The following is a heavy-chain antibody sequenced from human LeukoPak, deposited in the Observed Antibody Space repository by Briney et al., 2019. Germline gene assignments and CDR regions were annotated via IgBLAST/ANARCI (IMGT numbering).Heavy chain of an antibody. Sequence: SDTLSLTCTVSGGSISSYYWSWIRQPPGKGLEWIRYIYYSRSTDYNPSLKSRVNISADTSKNQFSLKLNSVTAADTAVYYCAGGRTTVTDLDYWGQGTLVTVSS. V-gene: IGHV4-59*07. D-gene: IGHD4-17*01. CDR3: AGGRTTVTDLDY. J-gene: IGHJ4*02. CDR1: GGSISSYY. CDR2: IYYSRST.